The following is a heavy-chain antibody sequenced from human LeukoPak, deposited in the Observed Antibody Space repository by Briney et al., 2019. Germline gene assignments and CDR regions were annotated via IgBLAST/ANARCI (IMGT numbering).Heavy chain of an antibody. CDR2: IYHSGST. CDR1: GYSISSVYY. Sequence: SETLSLTCGVSGYSISSVYYWGWIRQPPGKGLEWIGSIYHSGSTYYNPTLKSRVTISVDTSKNQFSLKLSSVTAADTAVYYCASIKSGYSYGLGAFDIWGQGTMVTVSS. V-gene: IGHV4-38-2*01. D-gene: IGHD5-18*01. J-gene: IGHJ3*02. CDR3: ASIKSGYSYGLGAFDI.